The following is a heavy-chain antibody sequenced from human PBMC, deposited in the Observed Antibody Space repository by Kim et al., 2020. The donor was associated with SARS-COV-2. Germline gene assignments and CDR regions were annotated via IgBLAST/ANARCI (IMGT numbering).Heavy chain of an antibody. J-gene: IGHJ6*02. Sequence: GGSLRLSCAASGFTFSTYSMNWVRQAPGKGLEWVSYISSSDSTIYYADSVKGRFIISKDNAKNSLYLQMNSLRDEDTAVYYCARDLPWARATVGKRYYGMDVWGQGTTVTVSS. CDR3: ARDLPWARATVGKRYYGMDV. D-gene: IGHD6-13*01. CDR2: ISSSDSTI. CDR1: GFTFSTYS. V-gene: IGHV3-48*02.